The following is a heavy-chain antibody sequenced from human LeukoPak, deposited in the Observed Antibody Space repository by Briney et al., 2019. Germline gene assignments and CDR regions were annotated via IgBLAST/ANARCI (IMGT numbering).Heavy chain of an antibody. CDR1: GFTFSDYY. J-gene: IGHJ4*02. CDR2: IDTRGRTT. D-gene: IGHD4-11*01. Sequence: GGSLRLSCGASGFTFSDYYMSWIRQAPGKGLEWVSYIDTRGRTTYYADSVKGRVTISRDNAKKSLYLQMNSLRAEDTAVYYCARGSYSNYFDYWGQGTLVTVSS. V-gene: IGHV3-11*01. CDR3: ARGSYSNYFDY.